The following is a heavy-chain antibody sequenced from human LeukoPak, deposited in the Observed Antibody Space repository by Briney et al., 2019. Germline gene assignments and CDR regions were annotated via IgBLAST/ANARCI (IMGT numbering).Heavy chain of an antibody. CDR2: VYWDDDK. Sequence: SGPTLVNPTQTLTLTCTFSGFSLSTSGVGAAWIRQPPGKALEWLGLVYWDDDKRYSPSLQSRLTIIKDTSKNQVVLTMTNMDPVDTATYYCAHRSAATGCPDYWGQGTLVTVSS. J-gene: IGHJ4*02. D-gene: IGHD6-13*01. V-gene: IGHV2-5*02. CDR3: AHRSAATGCPDY. CDR1: GFSLSTSGVG.